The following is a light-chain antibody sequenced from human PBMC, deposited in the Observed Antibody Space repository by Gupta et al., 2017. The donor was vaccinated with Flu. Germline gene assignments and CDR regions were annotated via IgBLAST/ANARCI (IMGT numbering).Light chain of an antibody. CDR2: MAS. Sequence: PSTLSASVGDRVSITCRASQSIRNWMAWYQQKPGKAPSLLIYMASTLESGVPERFSGSGSGTEFTLTISSLQPDDFATYYCQQYDTYSATFGQGTMQEI. CDR3: QQYDTYSAT. J-gene: IGKJ2*01. V-gene: IGKV1-5*03. CDR1: QSIRNW.